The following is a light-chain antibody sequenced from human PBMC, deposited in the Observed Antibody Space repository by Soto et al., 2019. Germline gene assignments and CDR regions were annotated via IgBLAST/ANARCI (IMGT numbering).Light chain of an antibody. CDR1: QSISPF. Sequence: DIQMTQSPSTVSASVGDRVTITCRASQSISPFLAWYQQKPGKAPKLLIYDASSLESGVPQRFSGSGSGTEFTLTISSLQTDDFSTYYCQQYHSYWTFGQGTKV. J-gene: IGKJ1*01. CDR3: QQYHSYWT. V-gene: IGKV1-5*01. CDR2: DAS.